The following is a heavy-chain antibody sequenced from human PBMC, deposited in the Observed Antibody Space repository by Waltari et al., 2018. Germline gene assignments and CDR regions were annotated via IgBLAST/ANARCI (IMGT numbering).Heavy chain of an antibody. CDR3: ASMVVRYFDWLDPIDY. D-gene: IGHD3-9*01. J-gene: IGHJ4*02. CDR1: GGSISSSSYY. V-gene: IGHV4-39*01. Sequence: QLQLQESGPGLVKPSETLSLTCTVSGGSISSSSYYWGWIRQPPGKGLEWIGSIYYSGSTYDNPSLKSRVTISVDTSKNQFSLKLSSVTAADTAVYYCASMVVRYFDWLDPIDYWGQGTLVTVSS. CDR2: IYYSGST.